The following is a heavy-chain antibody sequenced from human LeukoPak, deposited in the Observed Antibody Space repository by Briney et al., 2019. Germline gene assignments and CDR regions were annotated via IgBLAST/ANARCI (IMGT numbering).Heavy chain of an antibody. V-gene: IGHV3-72*01. J-gene: IGHJ6*03. CDR3: ASLGYCGITSCYGYYYMDV. Sequence: GGSLRLSCAVSGFTFSDHYMDWVRQAPGKGLEWVGRTKNKAGSYTTEFAASVKGRFTISRDDSKNSLYLQMNSLKTEDTAVYYCASLGYCGITSCYGYYYMDVWGEGSTVTVSS. D-gene: IGHD2-2*01. CDR1: GFTFSDHY. CDR2: TKNKAGSYTT.